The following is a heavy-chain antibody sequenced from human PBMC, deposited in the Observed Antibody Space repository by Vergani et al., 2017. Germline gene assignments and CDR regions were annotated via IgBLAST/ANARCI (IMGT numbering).Heavy chain of an antibody. J-gene: IGHJ3*02. CDR3: ASGDSSGYYYPAFDI. CDR2: IYSGGST. V-gene: IGHV3-53*01. Sequence: VQLVESGGGVVQPGGSLRLSCAASGFTVSSNYMSWVRQAPGKGLEWVSVIYSGGSTYYADSVKGRFTISRDNSKNTLYLQMNSLRAEDTAVYYCASGDSSGYYYPAFDIWGQGTMVTVSS. CDR1: GFTVSSNY. D-gene: IGHD3-22*01.